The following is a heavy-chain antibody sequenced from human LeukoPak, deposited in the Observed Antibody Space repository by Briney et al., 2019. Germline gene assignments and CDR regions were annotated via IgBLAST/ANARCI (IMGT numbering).Heavy chain of an antibody. CDR1: GGSFSGYY. Sequence: PSETLSLTCAVYGGSFSGYYWSWIRQPPGKGLEWIGEINHSGSTNYNPSLKSRVTISVDTSKNQFSLKLSSATAADTAVYYCARGSTEGRITIFGVVYDYWGQGTLVTVSS. CDR3: ARGSTEGRITIFGVVYDY. J-gene: IGHJ4*02. D-gene: IGHD3-3*01. V-gene: IGHV4-34*01. CDR2: INHSGST.